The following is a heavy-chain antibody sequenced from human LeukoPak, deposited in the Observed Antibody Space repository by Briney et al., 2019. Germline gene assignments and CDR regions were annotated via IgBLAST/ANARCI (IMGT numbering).Heavy chain of an antibody. CDR2: IRYDESDK. CDR1: GFTFSSYG. V-gene: IGHV3-33*08. CDR3: ARLREIPVFGVVTKSTSYFDY. J-gene: IGHJ4*02. Sequence: GGSLRLSCAASGFTFSSYGMHWVRQAPGRGLDWVAHIRYDESDKYYADSVKGRFTISRDNAKNSLYLQMNSLRAEDTAVYYCARLREIPVFGVVTKSTSYFDYWGQGTLVTVSS. D-gene: IGHD3-3*01.